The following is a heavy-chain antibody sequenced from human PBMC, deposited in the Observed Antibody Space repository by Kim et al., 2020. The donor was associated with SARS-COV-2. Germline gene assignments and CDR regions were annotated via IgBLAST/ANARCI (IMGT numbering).Heavy chain of an antibody. Sequence: GESLKISCKGSGYSFTSYWIGWVRQMPGKGLEWMGIIYPGDSDTRYSPSFQGQVTISADKSISTAYLQWSSLKASDTAMYYCARHVFVVEQQLVPQALYGMDVWGQGTTVTVSS. CDR2: IYPGDSDT. J-gene: IGHJ6*02. CDR1: GYSFTSYW. D-gene: IGHD6-13*01. CDR3: ARHVFVVEQQLVPQALYGMDV. V-gene: IGHV5-51*01.